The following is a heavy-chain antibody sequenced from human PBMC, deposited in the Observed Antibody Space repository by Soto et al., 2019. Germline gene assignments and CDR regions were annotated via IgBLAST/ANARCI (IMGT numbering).Heavy chain of an antibody. Sequence: PGESLKISCKGSGYRFTTSWIAWVRQMPGKGLEWMGIIHPADSDTTYSPSFQGQVTISADMSISTAYLRWRSLKASDTAIYYCARGISRRSAAHYFDPWGQGTLVTVSS. V-gene: IGHV5-51*01. CDR3: ARGISRRSAAHYFDP. CDR1: GYRFTTSW. J-gene: IGHJ5*02. CDR2: IHPADSDT. D-gene: IGHD6-25*01.